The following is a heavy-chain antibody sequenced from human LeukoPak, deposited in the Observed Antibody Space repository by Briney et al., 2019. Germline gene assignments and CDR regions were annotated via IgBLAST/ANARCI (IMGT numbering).Heavy chain of an antibody. J-gene: IGHJ5*02. CDR1: GGTFSSYA. CDR3: ARIAARLQNWFDP. D-gene: IGHD6-6*01. CDR2: IIPIFGTA. Sequence: GSSVKVSCKASGGTFSSYAISWVRQAPRQGLEWMGGIIPIFGTANYAQKFQGRVTITTDESTSTAYMELSSLRSEDTAVYYCARIAARLQNWFDPWGQGTLVTVSS. V-gene: IGHV1-69*05.